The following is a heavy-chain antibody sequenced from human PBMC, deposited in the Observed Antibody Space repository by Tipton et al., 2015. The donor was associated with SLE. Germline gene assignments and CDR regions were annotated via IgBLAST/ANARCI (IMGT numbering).Heavy chain of an antibody. V-gene: IGHV1-2*02. J-gene: IGHJ6*02. CDR2: INPNSGGT. CDR3: VRDPGPKQGGMDV. D-gene: IGHD3-10*01. Sequence: QSGPEVKKPGASVKVSCTASGYTFTGYYMHWVRQAPGQGLEWMGWINPNSGGTNYVQKFQGRVTMTRDTSISTAYMELSRLRSDDTAVYYCVRDPGPKQGGMDVWGQGTTVTVSS. CDR1: GYTFTGYY.